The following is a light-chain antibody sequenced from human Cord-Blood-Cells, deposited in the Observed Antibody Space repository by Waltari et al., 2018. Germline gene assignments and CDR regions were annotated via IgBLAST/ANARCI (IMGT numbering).Light chain of an antibody. CDR1: QSVSSY. J-gene: IGKJ4*01. V-gene: IGKV3-11*01. CDR2: DAS. CDR3: QQRSNWLT. Sequence: EIVLTPSPATLSLSPGERATLSCRASQSVSSYLAWYQQKPGRAPRLLSEDASNSATGIAARFSGSGSGTDCTLTISSLEPEDFAVYYCQQRSNWLTFGGGTKVEIK.